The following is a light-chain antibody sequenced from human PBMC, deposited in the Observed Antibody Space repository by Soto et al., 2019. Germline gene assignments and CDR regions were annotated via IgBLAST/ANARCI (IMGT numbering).Light chain of an antibody. Sequence: DIQMTQSPSSVSASVGDRVTIIFQASQGISRSLAWYQQKPGKAPKLLIYAASSLQSGVPSRFSGSGFGTDFTLTTSSLQPEDSAIYYCQQADTFPITFGQGTRLEIK. V-gene: IGKV1D-12*01. J-gene: IGKJ5*01. CDR1: QGISRS. CDR3: QQADTFPIT. CDR2: AAS.